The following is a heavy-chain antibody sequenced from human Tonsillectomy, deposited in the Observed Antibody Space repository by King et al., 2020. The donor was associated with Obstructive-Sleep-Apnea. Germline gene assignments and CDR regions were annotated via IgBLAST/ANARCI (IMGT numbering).Heavy chain of an antibody. J-gene: IGHJ4*02. CDR3: ASSSGYFDY. CDR2: ISMSGSMK. Sequence: QLVQSGGGLVKPGGSLRLSCAASGFTFSDYYMTWIRQAPGKGLEWVSYISMSGSMKYYADSVKGRFSISRDNAKKSLYLQMNSLRAEDTAVYYCASSSGYFDYWGQGTLVTVSS. CDR1: GFTFSDYY. D-gene: IGHD3-22*01. V-gene: IGHV3-11*01.